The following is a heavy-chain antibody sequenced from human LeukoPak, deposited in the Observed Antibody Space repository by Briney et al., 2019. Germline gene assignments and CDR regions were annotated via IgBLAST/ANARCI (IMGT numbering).Heavy chain of an antibody. CDR3: ARRLRSYYYYGMDV. J-gene: IGHJ6*02. CDR2: IKQDGSEK. V-gene: IGHV3-7*01. D-gene: IGHD4-17*01. CDR1: GFTFSSYW. Sequence: GGSLRPSCAASGFTFSSYWMSWVRQAPGKGLEWVANIKQDGSEKYYVDSVKGRFTISRDNAKNSLYLQMNSLRAEDTAVYYCARRLRSYYYYGMDVWGQGTTVTVSS.